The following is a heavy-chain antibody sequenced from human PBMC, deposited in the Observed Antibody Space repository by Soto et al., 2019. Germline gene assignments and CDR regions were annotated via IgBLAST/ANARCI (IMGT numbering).Heavy chain of an antibody. D-gene: IGHD1-26*01. CDR1: GYTFTGHY. CDR3: GRGRSGQVVIFY. Sequence: QVQLVQSGAEVKKSGASVKVSCKASGYTFTGHYIHWVRQAPGHVPEWMGEIGPNRGDTKYAQKFQGRVTMTRDTSITTVYMELSNLSPDDTAVYYCGRGRSGQVVIFYWGQGTLVTVYS. J-gene: IGHJ4*02. CDR2: IGPNRGDT. V-gene: IGHV1-2*02.